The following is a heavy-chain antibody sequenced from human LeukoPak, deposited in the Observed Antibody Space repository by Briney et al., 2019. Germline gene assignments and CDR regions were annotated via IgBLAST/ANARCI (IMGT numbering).Heavy chain of an antibody. CDR1: GFTFDDYG. CDR2: INWSGGST. J-gene: IGHJ4*02. CDR3: AAHSGYASSNFDH. Sequence: GGSLRLSCAAYGFTFDDYGMSWVRQAPGKGMEWVSGINWSGGSTGYADSVKGRFTISRDNAKNSLYLQMNSLRAEDTALYHCAAHSGYASSNFDHWGQGALVTVSS. D-gene: IGHD5-12*01. V-gene: IGHV3-20*01.